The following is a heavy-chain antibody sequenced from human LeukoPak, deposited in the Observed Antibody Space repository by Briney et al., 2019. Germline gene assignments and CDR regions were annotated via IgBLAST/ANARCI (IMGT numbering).Heavy chain of an antibody. Sequence: GESLKISCKASGYKSTNYWIAWVRQMPGKGLEWMGIVYLDDSDTKYSPSFEGQVTISADKSISSTFLQWSSLKAADTAMYYCALRIAVAGYDAYDIWGQGTMVTVSS. CDR2: VYLDDSDT. CDR3: ALRIAVAGYDAYDI. J-gene: IGHJ3*02. V-gene: IGHV5-51*01. D-gene: IGHD6-19*01. CDR1: GYKSTNYW.